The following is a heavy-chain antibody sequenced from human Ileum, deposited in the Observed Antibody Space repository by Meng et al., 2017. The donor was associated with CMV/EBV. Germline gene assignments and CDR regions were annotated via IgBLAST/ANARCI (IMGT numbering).Heavy chain of an antibody. J-gene: IGHJ4*02. CDR2: IYYSGST. Sequence: QVPRQEPGPGLVKPSQTLSLTCTVSGDSLSTGDYYWSWIRQPPGKGPEWIGYIYYSGSTLYNPSLKSPVTISLDKSKNQFSLRLRSVTAADTAVYSCAREGGGWYFDSWGQGTLVTVSS. CDR1: GDSLSTGDYY. CDR3: AREGGGWYFDS. V-gene: IGHV4-30-4*01. D-gene: IGHD6-19*01.